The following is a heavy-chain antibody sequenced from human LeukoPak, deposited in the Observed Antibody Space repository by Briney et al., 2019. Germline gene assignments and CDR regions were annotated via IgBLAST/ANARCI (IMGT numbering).Heavy chain of an antibody. CDR1: GFIFDDYG. Sequence: GGSLRLSCAASGFIFDDYGMNWVRQAPGKGQEWVSGINWNGGGTGYVDSVTGRFTISRDNAKNSLYLQMNSLRAEDTALYYCARGSIATTPFDYWGQGTLVTVSS. J-gene: IGHJ4*02. CDR3: ARGSIATTPFDY. V-gene: IGHV3-20*04. CDR2: INWNGGGT. D-gene: IGHD4-11*01.